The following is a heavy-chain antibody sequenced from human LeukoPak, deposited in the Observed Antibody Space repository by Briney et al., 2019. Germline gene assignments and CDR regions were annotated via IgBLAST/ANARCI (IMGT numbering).Heavy chain of an antibody. CDR2: IYPGDSDT. V-gene: IGHV5-51*04. J-gene: IGHJ4*02. CDR3: ARSLSTYGSSWHNDY. Sequence: GEALKISCKGSGYSFTRYWIGWVRQMPGKGLEWMGIIYPGDSDTRYSPSFQGQVTISADRPISTAYLQWSSLKASDTAMYYCARSLSTYGSSWHNDYWGQGTLVTVSS. CDR1: GYSFTRYW. D-gene: IGHD6-13*01.